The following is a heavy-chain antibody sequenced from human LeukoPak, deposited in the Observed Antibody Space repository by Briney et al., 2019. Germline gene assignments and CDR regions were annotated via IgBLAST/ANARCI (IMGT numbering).Heavy chain of an antibody. CDR1: GGSISSGGYS. CDR2: IYYSGST. J-gene: IGHJ4*02. CDR3: ARLHRIAAAGLDY. D-gene: IGHD6-13*01. V-gene: IGHV4-30-4*07. Sequence: SQTLSLTCAVSGGSISSGGYSWSWIRQPPGKGLEWIGYIYYSGSTYYNPSLKSRVTISVDTSKNQFSLKLSSVTAADTAVYYCARLHRIAAAGLDYWGQGTLVTVSS.